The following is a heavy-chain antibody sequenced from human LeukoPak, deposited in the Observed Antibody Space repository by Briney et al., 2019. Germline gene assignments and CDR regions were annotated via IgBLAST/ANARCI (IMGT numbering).Heavy chain of an antibody. Sequence: GGSLRLSCVASQFTFSTYSMSWVRQAPGKGREWVSSISSSSSISYADSVKGRFTISRDNANNSLYLQMNSLRAEDTAVYYCARGIEDSRAQPVSQWFDPWGQGTLVTVSS. CDR2: ISSSSSI. CDR1: QFTFSTYS. D-gene: IGHD3/OR15-3a*01. V-gene: IGHV3-21*01. CDR3: ARGIEDSRAQPVSQWFDP. J-gene: IGHJ5*02.